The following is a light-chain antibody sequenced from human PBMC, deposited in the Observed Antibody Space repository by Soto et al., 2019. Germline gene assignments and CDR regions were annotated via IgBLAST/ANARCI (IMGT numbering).Light chain of an antibody. CDR3: QQVNSDWYA. V-gene: IGKV1-9*01. CDR1: QGISTY. Sequence: DIKLTQSPSFLSASVGDRVTITCRASQGISTYLAWYLQRPGKAPKLLIYGASTLQSGVPSRFSGRGSGTEFTLAISNLQPEDFGSYLCQQVNSDWYAFGQGTKLVIK. J-gene: IGKJ2*01. CDR2: GAS.